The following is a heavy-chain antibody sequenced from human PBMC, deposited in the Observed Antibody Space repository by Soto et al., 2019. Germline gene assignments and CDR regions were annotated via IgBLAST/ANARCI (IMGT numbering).Heavy chain of an antibody. V-gene: IGHV1-18*01. CDR3: ARTYCSNGVCYLDAFDI. CDR2: ISAYNGNT. J-gene: IGHJ3*02. CDR1: GYTFTSYG. D-gene: IGHD2-8*01. Sequence: ASVKVSCKASGYTFTSYGTSWVRQAPGQGLEWMGWISAYNGNTNYAQKLQGRVTMTTDTSTSTAYMELRSLRSDDTAVYYCARTYCSNGVCYLDAFDIWGQGTMVTVSS.